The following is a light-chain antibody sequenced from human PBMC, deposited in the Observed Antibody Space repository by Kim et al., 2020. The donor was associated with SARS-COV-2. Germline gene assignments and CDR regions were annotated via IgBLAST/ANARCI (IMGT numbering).Light chain of an antibody. CDR3: QSYDKSNYI. V-gene: IGLV6-57*03. Sequence: ETVTVSGTRSSGSIARTYVQWDQQRPGSAPTTVIYEDIRRPSGVPDRFSGSIDSSSNSASLIISGLKTEDEADYYCQSYDKSNYIFGTGTKVTVL. J-gene: IGLJ1*01. CDR1: SGSIARTY. CDR2: EDI.